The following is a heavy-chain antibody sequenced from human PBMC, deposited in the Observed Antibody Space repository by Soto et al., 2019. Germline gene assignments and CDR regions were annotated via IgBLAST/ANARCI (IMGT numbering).Heavy chain of an antibody. CDR3: GSTNYNPALKSRVTISVDTSKNQFSLKLSSVTAADMAVYYCARTGLGYCSSTSCWESDYYYDYMDV. D-gene: IGHD3-10*01. J-gene: IGHJ6*03. CDR2: ISAYNGNT. V-gene: IGHV1-18*01. Sequence: ASVKVSCKACGYTFTSYGISWVRQAPGQGLEWMGWISAYNGNTNYAQKLQGRVTMTTDTSTSTAYMELRSLRSDATAVYYCGSTNYNPALKSRVTISVDTSKNQFSLKLSSVTAADMAVYYCARTGLGYCSSTSCWESDYYYDYMDVRGKGTTVTVSS. CDR1: GYTFTSYG.